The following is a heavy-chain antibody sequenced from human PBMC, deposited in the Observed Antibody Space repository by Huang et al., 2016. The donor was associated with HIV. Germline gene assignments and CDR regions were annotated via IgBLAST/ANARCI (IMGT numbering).Heavy chain of an antibody. J-gene: IGHJ4*02. CDR1: GFSLTPTGIA. Sequence: QITLKESGPTLVKPTQTLTLTCTFSGFSLTPTGIAVGWIRQPPGKALEWLALSCWNDDKRYSPSLKNRLTIAKDTSRNQVVLTVTDVDPLDTATYYCARRPLGAGYYFDSWGQGMLVTVTS. CDR3: ARRPLGAGYYFDS. V-gene: IGHV2-5*01. D-gene: IGHD3-16*01. CDR2: SCWNDDK.